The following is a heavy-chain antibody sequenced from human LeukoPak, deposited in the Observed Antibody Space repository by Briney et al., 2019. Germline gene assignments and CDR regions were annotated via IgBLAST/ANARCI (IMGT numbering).Heavy chain of an antibody. J-gene: IGHJ6*03. CDR1: GFRFSDTW. V-gene: IGHV3-74*01. CDR2: ITSDGKLT. D-gene: IGHD5-24*01. Sequence: PGGSLRLSCAASGFRFSDTWMHWVRQVPGKGLVWVSRITSDGKLTAYADSVKGRFTISRDNAKNSLYLQMNSLRAEDTAVYYCATVEMATSWPYYYYMDVWGKGTTVTVSS. CDR3: ATVEMATSWPYYYYMDV.